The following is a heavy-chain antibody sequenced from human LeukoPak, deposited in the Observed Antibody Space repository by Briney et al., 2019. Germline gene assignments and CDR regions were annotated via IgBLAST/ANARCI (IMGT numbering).Heavy chain of an antibody. CDR3: ARVVADSLDY. V-gene: IGHV4-39*07. D-gene: IGHD2-15*01. CDR2: IYYSGST. J-gene: IGHJ4*02. CDR1: GGSISSSSYY. Sequence: SETLSLTCTVSGGSISSSSYYWGWIRQPPGKGLEWIVSIYYSGSTYYNPSLKSRVTISVDTSKNQFSLKLSSVTAADTAVYYCARVVADSLDYWGQGTLVTVSS.